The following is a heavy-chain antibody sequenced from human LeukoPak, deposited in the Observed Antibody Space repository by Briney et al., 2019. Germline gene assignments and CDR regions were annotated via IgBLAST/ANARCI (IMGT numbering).Heavy chain of an antibody. CDR1: GGSISSGGYY. CDR2: IYYSGST. D-gene: IGHD6-6*01. V-gene: IGHV4-31*03. CDR3: ARESYEQLVVT. J-gene: IGHJ5*02. Sequence: SETLSLTCTVSGGSISSGGYYWSWIRQHPGKGLEWIGYIYYSGSTYYNPSLKSRVTISVDTSKNQFSLKLSSVTAVDTAVYYCARESYEQLVVTWGQGTLVTVSS.